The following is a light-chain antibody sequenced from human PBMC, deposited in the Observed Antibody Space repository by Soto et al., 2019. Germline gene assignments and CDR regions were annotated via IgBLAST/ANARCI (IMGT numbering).Light chain of an antibody. J-gene: IGKJ1*01. CDR3: QQYGSSQGT. Sequence: TQSPSSVSASVGDRVTITCRASQDVSNWLAWYQQKPGQAPRLLIYGASSRATGIPDRFSGSGSGTDFTLTISRLEPEDFAVYYCQQYGSSQGTFGQGTKVEIK. CDR2: GAS. CDR1: QDVSNW. V-gene: IGKV3-20*01.